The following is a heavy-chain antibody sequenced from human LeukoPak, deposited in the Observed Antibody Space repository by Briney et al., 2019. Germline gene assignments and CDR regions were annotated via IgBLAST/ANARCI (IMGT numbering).Heavy chain of an antibody. CDR2: IYSGGST. CDR3: ARVMTATTSWYFDL. J-gene: IGHJ2*01. V-gene: IGHV3-66*01. CDR1: GFTFSDYY. Sequence: GGSLRLSCAASGFTFSDYYMSWVRQAPGKGLEWVSVIYSGGSTYYADSVKGRFTISRDNSKNTLYLQMNSLRAEDTAVYYCARVMTATTSWYFDLWGRGILVTVSS. D-gene: IGHD4-17*01.